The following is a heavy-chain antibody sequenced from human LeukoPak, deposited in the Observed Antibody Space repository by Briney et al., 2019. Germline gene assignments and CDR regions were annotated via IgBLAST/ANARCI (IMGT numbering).Heavy chain of an antibody. CDR3: TRGRNSAFDY. CDR1: GDSVSSNGVA. Sequence: SQTLSLTCVISGDSVSSNGVAWNWVRQSPSRGLEWLGRTYYGSKWSNDYALSVKSRITVNPDTSKNQFSLQLNSVTPEDTAVYYCTRGRNSAFDYWGQGTLVTVSS. V-gene: IGHV6-1*01. CDR2: TYYGSKWSN. J-gene: IGHJ4*02. D-gene: IGHD1-14*01.